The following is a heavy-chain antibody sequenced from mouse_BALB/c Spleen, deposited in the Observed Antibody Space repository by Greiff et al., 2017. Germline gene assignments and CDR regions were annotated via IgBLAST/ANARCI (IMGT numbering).Heavy chain of an antibody. D-gene: IGHD2-1*01. CDR1: GYTFTSYY. J-gene: IGHJ4*01. CDR2: IYPGNVNT. Sequence: VQLQESGPELVKPGASVRISCKASGYTFTSYYIHWVKQRPGQGLEWIGWIYPGNVNTKYNEKFKGKATLTADKSSSTAYMQLSSLTSEDSAVYFCARGVYGNYVDAMDYWGQGTSVTVSS. V-gene: IGHV1S56*01. CDR3: ARGVYGNYVDAMDY.